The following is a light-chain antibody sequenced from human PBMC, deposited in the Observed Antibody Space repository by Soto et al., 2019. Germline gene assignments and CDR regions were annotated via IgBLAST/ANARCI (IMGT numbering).Light chain of an antibody. CDR2: EDN. V-gene: IGLV6-57*04. CDR1: SGSIASNY. CDR3: QSYDSFNWV. Sequence: NFMLTQPHSVSESPGKTVTISCTRSSGSIASNYVQWYQQRPGSAPTTVIYEDNQRPSGVPDRFSGSIDTSSNSASLTFSGLKTEDEADYYCQSYDSFNWVFGGGTKLTVL. J-gene: IGLJ3*02.